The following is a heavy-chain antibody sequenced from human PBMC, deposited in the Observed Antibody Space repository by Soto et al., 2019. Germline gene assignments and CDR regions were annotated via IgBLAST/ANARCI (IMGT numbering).Heavy chain of an antibody. CDR1: GGNFISSA. D-gene: IGHD6-6*01. V-gene: IGHV1-69*01. CDR3: ARPSGSSARQPFDY. J-gene: IGHJ4*02. CDR2: IIPIFGTA. Sequence: SVILSSPASGGNFISSATSWVRQTPGQGLEWMGGIIPIFGTANYAQKFQGRVTITADESTSTAYMELSSLRSEDTAVYYCARPSGSSARQPFDYWGQGTLVTVSA.